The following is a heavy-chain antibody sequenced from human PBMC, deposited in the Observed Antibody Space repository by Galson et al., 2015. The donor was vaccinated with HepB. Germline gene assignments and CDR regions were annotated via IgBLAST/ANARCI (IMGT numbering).Heavy chain of an antibody. Sequence: SVKVSCKASGYTFTSYAMHWVRQAPGQRLEWMGWINAGNGNTKYSQKFQGRVTITRDTSASTAYMELSSLRSEDTAVYYCARVGYDFWSGHYGMDVWGQGTTVTVSS. V-gene: IGHV1-3*01. CDR2: INAGNGNT. D-gene: IGHD3-3*01. CDR3: ARVGYDFWSGHYGMDV. J-gene: IGHJ6*02. CDR1: GYTFTSYA.